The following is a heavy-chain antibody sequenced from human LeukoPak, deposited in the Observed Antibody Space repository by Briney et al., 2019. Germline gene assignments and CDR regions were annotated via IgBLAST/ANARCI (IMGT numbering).Heavy chain of an antibody. D-gene: IGHD2-21*01. V-gene: IGHV3-30*04. J-gene: IGHJ5*02. CDR2: ISYDGLNE. CDR1: GFTFNDHP. CDR3: ARDLGILWKLAYS. Sequence: GGSLRLSCAASGFTFNDHPMHWIRLAPHKGLEWVAVISYDGLNEYYSHSVKDRFTVSRDNVNNILYLQMNRLRTEDTAVYYCARDLGILWKLAYSWGQGTLVTVSS.